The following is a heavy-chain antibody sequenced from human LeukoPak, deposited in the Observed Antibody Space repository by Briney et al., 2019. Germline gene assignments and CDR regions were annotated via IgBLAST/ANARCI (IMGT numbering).Heavy chain of an antibody. V-gene: IGHV3-49*04. CDR2: IRSKAYGGTT. CDR1: GFTFSNAW. J-gene: IGHJ4*02. CDR3: TRRFATTVKFDY. Sequence: GGSLRLSCAASGFTFSNAWMSWVRQAPGKGLEWVGFIRSKAYGGTTEYAASVKGRFTISRDDSKSIAYLQMNSLKTEDTAVYYCTRRFATTVKFDYWGQGTLVTVSS. D-gene: IGHD4-17*01.